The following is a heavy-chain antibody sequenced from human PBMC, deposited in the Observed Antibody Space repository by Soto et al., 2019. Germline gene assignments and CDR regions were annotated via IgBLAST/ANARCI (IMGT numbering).Heavy chain of an antibody. Sequence: GGSLRLSCAASGFSFSNYWMHWVRQAPGKVLVWVSRIYSDGSGTMYADSVKGRFTISRDNAKSTLYLQMDSLRAEDSAVYYCATLNSFGSDYWGRGT. V-gene: IGHV3-74*03. D-gene: IGHD5-18*01. CDR2: IYSDGSGT. CDR1: GFSFSNYW. CDR3: ATLNSFGSDY. J-gene: IGHJ4*02.